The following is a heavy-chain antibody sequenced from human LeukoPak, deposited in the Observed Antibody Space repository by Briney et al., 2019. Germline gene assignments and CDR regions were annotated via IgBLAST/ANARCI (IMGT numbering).Heavy chain of an antibody. CDR2: INPSGGST. CDR3: ARNKVPTTISNWFHP. Sequence: WASVKVSCKASGYTFITYYIHWVRQAPGQGLEWMGIINPSGGSTSYAQKFQGRVTMTRDTSTSTVYMELSSLRSEDTAVYYCARNKVPTTISNWFHPWGQGTLVTVSS. D-gene: IGHD2-2*01. CDR1: GYTFITYY. V-gene: IGHV1-46*01. J-gene: IGHJ5*02.